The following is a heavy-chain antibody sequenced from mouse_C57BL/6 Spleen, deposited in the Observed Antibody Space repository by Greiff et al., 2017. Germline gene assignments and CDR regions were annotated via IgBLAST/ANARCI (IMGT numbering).Heavy chain of an antibody. CDR3: ASLYNGYGFAY. D-gene: IGHD2-3*01. J-gene: IGHJ3*01. Sequence: VQLQQSGAELVRPGTSVKVSCKASGYAFTNYLIEWVKQRPGQGLEWIGVINPGSGGTNYNEKFKGKATLTADKSSSPAYMQLSSLTSEDSEVYFCASLYNGYGFAYWGQGTLVTVSA. V-gene: IGHV1-54*01. CDR2: INPGSGGT. CDR1: GYAFTNYL.